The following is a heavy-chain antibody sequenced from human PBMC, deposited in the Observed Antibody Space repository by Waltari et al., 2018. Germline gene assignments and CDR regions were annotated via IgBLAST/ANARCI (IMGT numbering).Heavy chain of an antibody. J-gene: IGHJ4*02. D-gene: IGHD4-17*01. CDR2: IRYDGSNK. CDR1: GFTFSSYG. CDR3: AKGGAGDYNVFDY. V-gene: IGHV3-30*02. Sequence: QVQLVESGGGVVQPGGSLRLSCAASGFTFSSYGMHWVRQAPGKGLEWVAFIRYDGSNKDYADSVKGRFTISRDNSKNTLYLQMNSLRAEDTAVYYCAKGGAGDYNVFDYWGQGTLVTVSS.